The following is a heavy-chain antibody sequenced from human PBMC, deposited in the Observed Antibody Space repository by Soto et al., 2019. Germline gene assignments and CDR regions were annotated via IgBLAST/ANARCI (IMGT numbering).Heavy chain of an antibody. J-gene: IGHJ6*02. CDR2: ISGSGGST. CDR3: AKRHHMVRGVMNGMDV. Sequence: GGSLRLSCAASGFTFSSYAMSWVRQAPGKGLEWVSAISGSGGSTYYADSVKGRFTISRDNSKKTLELQMNSLRAEDTAVYYCAKRHHMVRGVMNGMDVWGQGTTVTVSS. CDR1: GFTFSSYA. D-gene: IGHD3-10*01. V-gene: IGHV3-23*01.